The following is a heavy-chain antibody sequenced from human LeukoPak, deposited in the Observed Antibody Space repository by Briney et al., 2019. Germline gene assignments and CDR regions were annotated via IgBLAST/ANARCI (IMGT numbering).Heavy chain of an antibody. Sequence: ASVKVSCKASGYTFTSYYMHWVRQAPGQGLEWMGIINPSGGSTSYAQKFQGRVTMTRDTSTSTVYMELSSLRPEDTAVYYCARDRSDYDILTGPYDAFDIWGQGTMVTVSS. CDR1: GYTFTSYY. J-gene: IGHJ3*02. V-gene: IGHV1-46*01. CDR2: INPSGGST. CDR3: ARDRSDYDILTGPYDAFDI. D-gene: IGHD3-9*01.